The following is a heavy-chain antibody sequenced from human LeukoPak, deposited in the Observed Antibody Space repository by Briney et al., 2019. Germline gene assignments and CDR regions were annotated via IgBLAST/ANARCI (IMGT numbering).Heavy chain of an antibody. D-gene: IGHD2-2*01. CDR3: AREYGSGTFD. V-gene: IGHV3-53*01. Sequence: GGSLRLSCAASGFIVSSYYMNWVRQAPGKGLECVSVIYNGGATYYADSVKGRFTISRDNSKNTLYLQMNSLRAEDTAVYFCAREYGSGTFDWGQGTLVAVSS. J-gene: IGHJ4*02. CDR2: IYNGGAT. CDR1: GFIVSSYY.